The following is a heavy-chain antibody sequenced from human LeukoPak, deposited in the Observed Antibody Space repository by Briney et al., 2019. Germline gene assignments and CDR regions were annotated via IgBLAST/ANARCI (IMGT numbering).Heavy chain of an antibody. J-gene: IGHJ4*02. CDR3: ARGGRQYYFDY. V-gene: IGHV1-3*01. Sequence: ASVKVSCKASGYTFTSYAMHWVRQAPGQRLEWMGWVNAGNGNTKYSQKFQGRVTITRDTSASTAYMELSSLRSEDTAVYYCARGGRQYYFDYWGQGTLVTVSS. CDR2: VNAGNGNT. CDR1: GYTFTSYA. D-gene: IGHD2-15*01.